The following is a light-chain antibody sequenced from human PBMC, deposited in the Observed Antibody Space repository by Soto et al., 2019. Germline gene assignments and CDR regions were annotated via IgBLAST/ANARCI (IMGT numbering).Light chain of an antibody. Sequence: EIVLTQSPGTLSLSPGERATLSCRASQSVSSDQLAWYQQKPGQAPRLLIYGASSRATGIPDRFSGSGSGTDFTLTISRVEPEDFAVYYCQQYGGSPRYTFGQGTKLAIK. V-gene: IGKV3-20*01. CDR2: GAS. CDR1: QSVSSDQ. J-gene: IGKJ2*01. CDR3: QQYGGSPRYT.